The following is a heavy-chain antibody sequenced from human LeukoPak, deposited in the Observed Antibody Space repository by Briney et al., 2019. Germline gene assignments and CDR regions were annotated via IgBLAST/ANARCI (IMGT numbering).Heavy chain of an antibody. CDR1: GFTFDDFA. J-gene: IGHJ4*02. CDR2: ITWDAGRT. V-gene: IGHV3-43D*03. Sequence: GGSLRLSCVASGFTFDDFAMHWVRQAPGKGLEWVSLITWDAGRTYYPDSVKGRFTISRDNSKNTLYLQMNSLRAEDMAVYYCAKGDSSGWYFDYWGQGTLVTVSS. D-gene: IGHD6-19*01. CDR3: AKGDSSGWYFDY.